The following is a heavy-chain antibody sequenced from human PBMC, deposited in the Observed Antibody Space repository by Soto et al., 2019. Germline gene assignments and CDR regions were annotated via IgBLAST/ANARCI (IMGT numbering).Heavy chain of an antibody. CDR3: ARHHTNLYYYYYMDV. Sequence: SETLSLTCTVSGDSISSSRYHWGWIRKPPGKGLEWIGTIYYTGNTYYNPSLKSRVTISVDTSKNQFALKVNSVIAADTAVYYCARHHTNLYYYYYMDVWGKGTTVTGSS. CDR1: GDSISSSRYH. V-gene: IGHV4-39*01. CDR2: IYYTGNT. J-gene: IGHJ6*03.